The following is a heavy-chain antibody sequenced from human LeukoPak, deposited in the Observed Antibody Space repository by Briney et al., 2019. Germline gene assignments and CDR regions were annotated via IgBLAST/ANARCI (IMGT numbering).Heavy chain of an antibody. CDR3: ARLHADTSLTPYYYYIYV. V-gene: IGHV4-38-2*01. Sequence: PSETLSLTCAVSGYSISSGYYWGWIRQPPGKGLEWIGSIYHSGSTYYNPSLKSRVTISVDTSMNQYSLKLSSVTAADTAVYYCARLHADTSLTPYYYYIYVWGKGTTVTVSS. CDR2: IYHSGST. CDR1: GYSISSGYY. D-gene: IGHD5-18*01. J-gene: IGHJ6*03.